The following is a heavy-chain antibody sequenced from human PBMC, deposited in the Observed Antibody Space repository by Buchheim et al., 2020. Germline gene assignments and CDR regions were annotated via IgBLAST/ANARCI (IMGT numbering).Heavy chain of an antibody. J-gene: IGHJ4*02. D-gene: IGHD3-9*01. Sequence: EEQLVESGGGLVGPGGSLTLSCATSGFTFHDHWMSWIRQAPGKGLEWIARVKSTSAGGTIDYVTSVKGRFVISRDDSKNMLYLQMNSLKNEDTAVYYCTTEPRYWGQGTL. CDR2: VKSTSAGGTI. CDR1: GFTFHDHW. V-gene: IGHV3-15*01. CDR3: TTEPRY.